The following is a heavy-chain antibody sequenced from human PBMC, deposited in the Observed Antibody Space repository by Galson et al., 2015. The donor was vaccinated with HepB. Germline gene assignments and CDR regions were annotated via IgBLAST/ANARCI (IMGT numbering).Heavy chain of an antibody. V-gene: IGHV5-10-1*01. CDR3: ARPRIAGRRGVLGGYYYYGMDV. D-gene: IGHD1-14*01. J-gene: IGHJ6*02. CDR1: GYSFTSYW. CDR2: IDPSDSYT. Sequence: QSGAEVKKPGESLRISCKGSGYSFTSYWISWVRQMPGKGLEWMGRIDPSDSYTNYSPSFQGHVTISADKSISTAYLQWSSLKASDTAMYYCARPRIAGRRGVLGGYYYYGMDVWGQGTTVTVSS.